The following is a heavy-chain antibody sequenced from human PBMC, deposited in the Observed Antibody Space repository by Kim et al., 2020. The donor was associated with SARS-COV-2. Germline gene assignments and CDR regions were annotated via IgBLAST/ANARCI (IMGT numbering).Heavy chain of an antibody. CDR2: IIPIFGTA. CDR1: GGTFSSYA. D-gene: IGHD1-26*01. CDR3: ARVLTWGGAPNR. Sequence: SVKVSCKASGGTFSSYAISWVRQAPGQGLEWMGGIIPIFGTANYAQKFQGRVTITADESTSTAYMELSSLRSEDTAVYYCARVLTWGGAPNRWGQGTLVTVSS. V-gene: IGHV1-69*13. J-gene: IGHJ4*02.